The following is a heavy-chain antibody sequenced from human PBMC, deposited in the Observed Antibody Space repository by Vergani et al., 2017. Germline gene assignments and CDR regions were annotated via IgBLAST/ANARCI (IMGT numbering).Heavy chain of an antibody. D-gene: IGHD3-9*01. J-gene: IGHJ4*02. Sequence: QLQLQESGPGLVKPSETLSLTCTVSGGSISSSSYYWGWIRQPPGKGLEWIGSIYYSGSTYYNPSLKSRVTISVDTSKNQFSLKLSSVTAADTAVYYCARDSRYFDWPSTNHFDYWGQGTLVTVSS. CDR1: GGSISSSSYY. CDR3: ARDSRYFDWPSTNHFDY. CDR2: IYYSGST. V-gene: IGHV4-39*07.